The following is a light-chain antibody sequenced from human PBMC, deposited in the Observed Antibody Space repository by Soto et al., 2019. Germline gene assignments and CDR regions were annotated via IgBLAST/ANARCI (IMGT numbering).Light chain of an antibody. CDR1: SSDFGSYKF. Sequence: QSVLTQPASVSGSPGQSVTISCTGTSSDFGSYKFVSWYQHHPGKVPKVTIYETSKRPSGVSDRFSGSKSGNTASLTISGLQAEDEADYYCFSFTSTNTHVFGSGTKV. J-gene: IGLJ1*01. CDR2: ETS. V-gene: IGLV2-23*01. CDR3: FSFTSTNTHV.